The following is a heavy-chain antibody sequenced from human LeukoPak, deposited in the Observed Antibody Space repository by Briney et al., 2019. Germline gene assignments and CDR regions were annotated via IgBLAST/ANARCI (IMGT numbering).Heavy chain of an antibody. CDR1: GFTFSSYP. J-gene: IGHJ3*02. CDR3: AKRLYTSGWSAFDI. Sequence: GGSLRLSCAASGFTFSSYPMAWVRQAPGKGLEWVSAIVGSDDATYYADPVKGRFTISRDNSKNTLYLQMNSLRAEDTAVYYCAKRLYTSGWSAFDIWGQGTMVTVSS. D-gene: IGHD6-19*01. CDR2: IVGSDDAT. V-gene: IGHV3-23*01.